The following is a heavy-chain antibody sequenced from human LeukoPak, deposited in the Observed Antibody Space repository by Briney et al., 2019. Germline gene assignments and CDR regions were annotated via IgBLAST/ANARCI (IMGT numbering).Heavy chain of an antibody. CDR2: IYYSGST. CDR3: ARTRLVMVDY. Sequence: SETLSLTCAVYGGSFSGYYWGWIRQPPGKGLEWIGTIYYSGSTSYNPSLKSRVTISLDTSKNQFSLRLSSVTAADTAVYYCARTRLVMVDYWGQGTLVTVSS. D-gene: IGHD3-9*01. CDR1: GGSFSGYY. J-gene: IGHJ4*02. V-gene: IGHV4-39*07.